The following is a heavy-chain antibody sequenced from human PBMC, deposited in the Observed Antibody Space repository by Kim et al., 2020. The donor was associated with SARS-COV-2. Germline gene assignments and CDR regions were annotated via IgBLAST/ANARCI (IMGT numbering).Heavy chain of an antibody. D-gene: IGHD1-26*01. CDR1: GFTSSNYV. Sequence: GGSLRLSCAVSGFTSSNYVMHWVRQAPGKGLEWVSCIGSSGSPIYYADSVKDRFTISRDNAKNSLFLQMNSLRDEDTAVYYCARGLVAATSRVFDYWGQGTLVTVSS. CDR3: ARGLVAATSRVFDY. V-gene: IGHV3-48*02. J-gene: IGHJ4*02. CDR2: IGSSGSPI.